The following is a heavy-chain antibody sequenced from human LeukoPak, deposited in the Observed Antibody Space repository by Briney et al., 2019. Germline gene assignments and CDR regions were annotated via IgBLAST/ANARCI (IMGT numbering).Heavy chain of an antibody. CDR2: IGGSGRST. Sequence: GGSLRLSCAASGFTFSSHAMSWVRQAPGKGLEWVSTIGGSGRSTFYADSVKGRFTTSRDNSKNTLYLQMNSLRAEDTAVYYCAKREQDIVVVPAAPYYYYYYYMDVWGKGTTVTVSS. J-gene: IGHJ6*03. D-gene: IGHD2-2*01. CDR3: AKREQDIVVVPAAPYYYYYYYMDV. V-gene: IGHV3-23*01. CDR1: GFTFSSHA.